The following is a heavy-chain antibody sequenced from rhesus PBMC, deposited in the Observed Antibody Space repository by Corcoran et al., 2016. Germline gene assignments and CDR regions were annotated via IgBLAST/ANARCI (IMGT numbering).Heavy chain of an antibody. Sequence: QVQLQESGPGLVKPSETLSLTCAVSGGSITSAYYYWSWIRQPPGKGLGWIGSIPYSGSTSYNPSLKSRVTISRDTSKNQFSLKLTSVTAADTAIYYCARCIAAAGNCYFDFWGQGVLVTVSS. D-gene: IGHD6-31*01. CDR1: GGSITSAYYY. CDR2: IPYSGST. J-gene: IGHJ4*01. V-gene: IGHV4-122*02. CDR3: ARCIAAAGNCYFDF.